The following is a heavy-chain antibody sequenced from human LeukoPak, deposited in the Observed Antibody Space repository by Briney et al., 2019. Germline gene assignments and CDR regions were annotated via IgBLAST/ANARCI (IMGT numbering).Heavy chain of an antibody. D-gene: IGHD3-10*01. CDR2: INPNSGGT. CDR3: ARGFLDGSVIFDY. V-gene: IGHV1-2*02. CDR1: GYTFTGYY. J-gene: IGHJ4*02. Sequence: ASVKVSCKASGYTFTGYYMHWVRQAPGQGLEWMGWINPNSGGTNYAQKFQGRVTMTRDTSISTAYMELSRLRSDDTAVYYCARGFLDGSVIFDYWGQGTLVTVSS.